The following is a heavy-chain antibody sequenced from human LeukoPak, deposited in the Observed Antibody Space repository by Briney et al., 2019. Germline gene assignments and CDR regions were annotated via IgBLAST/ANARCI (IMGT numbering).Heavy chain of an antibody. CDR2: IYYSGST. CDR1: GGSTSSYY. Sequence: SETLSLTCTVSGGSTSSYYWSWIRQPPGKGLEWIGYIYYSGSTNYNPSLKSRVTISVDTSKNQFSLKLSSVTAADTAVYYCAREGNWNDVGIDYWGQGTLVTVSS. CDR3: AREGNWNDVGIDY. J-gene: IGHJ4*02. V-gene: IGHV4-59*01. D-gene: IGHD1-20*01.